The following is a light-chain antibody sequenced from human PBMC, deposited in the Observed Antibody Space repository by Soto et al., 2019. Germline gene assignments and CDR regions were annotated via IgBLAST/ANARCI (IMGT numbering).Light chain of an antibody. CDR3: CSYAVSSPHVI. CDR2: EVI. V-gene: IGLV2-23*02. J-gene: IGLJ2*01. CDR1: SSDVGYYNL. Sequence: QLVLTQPASVSGSPGQSITISCTGSSSDVGYYNLVSWYQQHPGKAPKLIISEVIKRPSGVSNRFSGSKSGNTASLTISGLQAEDEADYYCCSYAVSSPHVIFGGGTKLTVL.